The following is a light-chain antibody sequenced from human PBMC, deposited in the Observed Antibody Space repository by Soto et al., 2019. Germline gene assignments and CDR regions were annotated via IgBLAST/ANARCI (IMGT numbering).Light chain of an antibody. CDR1: SSDVGGYNY. CDR2: DVS. Sequence: QSALTQPASVSGSPGQSITISCTGTSSDVGGYNYVSWYQQHPGKAPKLMIYDVSNRPSGVSNRFSGSNSGNTASLTISGLQAEDEADYYCSSYTSSSTVVVFGGGTKVTVL. V-gene: IGLV2-14*01. J-gene: IGLJ2*01. CDR3: SSYTSSSTVVV.